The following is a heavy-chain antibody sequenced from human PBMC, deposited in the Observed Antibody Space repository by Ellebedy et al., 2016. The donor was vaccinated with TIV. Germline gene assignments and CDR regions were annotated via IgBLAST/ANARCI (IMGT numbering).Heavy chain of an antibody. D-gene: IGHD6-19*01. Sequence: GESLKISCAASGFTVSSNYMSWVRRAPGQGLGWVSVIYGGGNTDYAEHVEGRITISRDNSKNTVYLQMNSLRAEDTAVYYCARARGWYGSDGMDVWGEGTTVTVSS. V-gene: IGHV3-53*01. CDR1: GFTVSSNY. CDR3: ARARGWYGSDGMDV. J-gene: IGHJ6*04. CDR2: IYGGGNT.